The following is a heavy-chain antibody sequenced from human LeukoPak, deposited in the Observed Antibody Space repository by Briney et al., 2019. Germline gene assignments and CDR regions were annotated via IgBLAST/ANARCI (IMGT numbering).Heavy chain of an antibody. CDR2: INSDGSST. CDR3: ARNLNYYDSRVFDY. D-gene: IGHD3-22*01. CDR1: GFTFSSYW. V-gene: IGHV3-74*01. Sequence: PGGSLRLSXAASGFTFSSYWMHWVRQAPGKGLVWVSRINSDGSSTSYADSVKGRLTISRDNAKNTLYLQMNSLRAEDTAVYYCARNLNYYDSRVFDYWGQGTLVTVSS. J-gene: IGHJ4*02.